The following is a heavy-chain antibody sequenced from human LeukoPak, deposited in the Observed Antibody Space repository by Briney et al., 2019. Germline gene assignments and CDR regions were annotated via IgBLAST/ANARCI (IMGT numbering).Heavy chain of an antibody. V-gene: IGHV4-39*07. CDR3: ARDIWDYYYYGMDV. CDR2: IYYSGST. J-gene: IGHJ6*02. D-gene: IGHD2-21*01. Sequence: SSETLSLTCTVSGGSISSSSHYWGWIRQPPGKGLEWIGSIYYSGSTYYNPSLKSRVTISVDTSKNQFSLKLSSVTAADTAVYYCARDIWDYYYYGMDVWGQGTTVTVSS. CDR1: GGSISSSSHY.